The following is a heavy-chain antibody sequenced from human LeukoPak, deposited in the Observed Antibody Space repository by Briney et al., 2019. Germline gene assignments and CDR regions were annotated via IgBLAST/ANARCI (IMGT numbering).Heavy chain of an antibody. D-gene: IGHD3-10*01. CDR3: ARTTMVRGTYYMDV. J-gene: IGHJ6*03. V-gene: IGHV4-4*07. Sequence: PSETLSLTCTVSGGSISSYHWSWIRQPAGKGLEWIGRIHTSGSTNYNPSLKSRVTMSVDTSKNQFSLKLSSVTAADTAVYYCARTTMVRGTYYMDVWGKGTTVTVSS. CDR2: IHTSGST. CDR1: GGSISSYH.